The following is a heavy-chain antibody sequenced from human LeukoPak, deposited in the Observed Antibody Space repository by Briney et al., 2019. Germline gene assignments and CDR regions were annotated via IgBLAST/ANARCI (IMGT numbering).Heavy chain of an antibody. CDR1: GDSISSGDYY. CDR2: ISSSGST. CDR3: ARAWATLNWFDP. Sequence: SEPLSLTCTVSGDSISSGDYYWSWIRQPAGKGLEWIGRISSSGSTNYNPSLKSRVTISVDTSKNQFSLKLSSVTAADTAVYYCARAWATLNWFDPWGQGTLVTVSS. J-gene: IGHJ5*02. V-gene: IGHV4-61*02. D-gene: IGHD7-27*01.